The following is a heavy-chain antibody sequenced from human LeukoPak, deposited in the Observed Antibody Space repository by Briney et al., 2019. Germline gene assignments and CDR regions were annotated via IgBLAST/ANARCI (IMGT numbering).Heavy chain of an antibody. V-gene: IGHV3-21*01. CDR2: ISSSSSYI. D-gene: IGHD3-9*01. CDR1: GFTFSSYS. J-gene: IGHJ4*02. CDR3: AREFDILTGYFMV. Sequence: GGSLRLSCAASGFTFSSYSMNWVRQAPGKGLEWVSSISSSSSYIYYADSVKGRFTISRDNAKNSLYLQMNSLRAEDTAVYYCAREFDILTGYFMVWGQGTLVTVSS.